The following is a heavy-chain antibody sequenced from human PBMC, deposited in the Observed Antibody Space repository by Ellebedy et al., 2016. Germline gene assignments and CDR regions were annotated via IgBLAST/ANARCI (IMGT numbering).Heavy chain of an antibody. J-gene: IGHJ6*02. CDR3: ARDAKVGYTAMVRGMDV. Sequence: GESLKISCAASGFTFSSYGMHWVRQAPGKGLEWVAVIWYDGSNKYYADSVKGRFTISRDNSKNTLYLQMNSLRAEDTAVYYCARDAKVGYTAMVRGMDVWGQGTTVTVSS. CDR1: GFTFSSYG. CDR2: IWYDGSNK. V-gene: IGHV3-33*01. D-gene: IGHD5-18*01.